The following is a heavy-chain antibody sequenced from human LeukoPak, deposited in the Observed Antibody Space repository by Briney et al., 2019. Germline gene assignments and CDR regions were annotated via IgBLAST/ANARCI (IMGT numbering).Heavy chain of an antibody. D-gene: IGHD2-15*01. CDR2: INPNSDGT. J-gene: IGHJ6*02. Sequence: ASVKVSCKASGYTLTGYYMHWVRQAPGQGLEWMGWINPNSDGTNYAQKFQGRVTMTRDTSISTAYMELSRLRSDDTAVYYCARVLSIFYYGMDVWGQGTTVTVSS. V-gene: IGHV1-2*02. CDR3: ARVLSIFYYGMDV. CDR1: GYTLTGYY.